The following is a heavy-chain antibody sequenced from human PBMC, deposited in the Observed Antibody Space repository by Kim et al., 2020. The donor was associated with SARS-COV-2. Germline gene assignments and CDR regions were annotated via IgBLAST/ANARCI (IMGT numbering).Heavy chain of an antibody. CDR3: ARTAITSIAARQPGDNWFDP. D-gene: IGHD6-6*01. J-gene: IGHJ5*02. CDR2: IYYSGST. CDR1: GGSISSSSYY. Sequence: SETLSLTCTVSGGSISSSSYYWGWIRQPPGKGLEWIGSIYYSGSTYYNPSLKSRVTISVDTSKNQFSLKLSSVTAADTAVYYCARTAITSIAARQPGDNWFDPWGQGTLVTVSS. V-gene: IGHV4-39*07.